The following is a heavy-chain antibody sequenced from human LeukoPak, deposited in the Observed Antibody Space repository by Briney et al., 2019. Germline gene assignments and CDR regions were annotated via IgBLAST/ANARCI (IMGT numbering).Heavy chain of an antibody. J-gene: IGHJ4*02. Sequence: GGSLRLSCEASGFTFSSYGIHWVRRAPGKGLEWMTVISHDGSNEYYVDSVKGRFTISRDNSKSTLYLQMNSLRAEDTAVYYCAKEGYYGSGSFPDSWGQGTLVTVSS. CDR2: ISHDGSNE. V-gene: IGHV3-30*18. CDR3: AKEGYYGSGSFPDS. CDR1: GFTFSSYG. D-gene: IGHD3-10*01.